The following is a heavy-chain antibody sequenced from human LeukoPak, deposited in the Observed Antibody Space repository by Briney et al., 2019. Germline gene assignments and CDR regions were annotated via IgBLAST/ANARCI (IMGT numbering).Heavy chain of an antibody. J-gene: IGHJ4*02. CDR3: AKSGYNRFDY. Sequence: VGSLRLSCAASRFTFSSYSMNWVRQAPGKGLEWVSAISGSASSTYHADSVKGRFTISRDNSKNTLYLQMNSLIAEDTAVYYCAKSGYNRFDYWGQGTRVTVSS. CDR1: RFTFSSYS. V-gene: IGHV3-23*01. CDR2: ISGSASST. D-gene: IGHD5-24*01.